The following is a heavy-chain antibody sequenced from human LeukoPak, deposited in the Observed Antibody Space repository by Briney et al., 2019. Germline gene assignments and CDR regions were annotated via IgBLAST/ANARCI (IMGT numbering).Heavy chain of an antibody. J-gene: IGHJ6*02. CDR3: ARRWAPTSGNYFCMDV. V-gene: IGHV3-66*01. CDR1: GFTVSTKY. D-gene: IGHD3-10*01. Sequence: GGSLRLSCAVSGFTVSTKYMSWVRQAPGKGLEWVSVIYSGGTTYYADSVKGRFTISRDNSKNTLYLQMNSLRTEDTAVYYCARRWAPTSGNYFCMDVWGQGTTVIVSS. CDR2: IYSGGTT.